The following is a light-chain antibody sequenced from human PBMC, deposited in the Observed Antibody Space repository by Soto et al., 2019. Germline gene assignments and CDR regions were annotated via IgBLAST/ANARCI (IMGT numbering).Light chain of an antibody. V-gene: IGKV1-27*01. Sequence: DIQMTQSPSSLSASLGDRVTLTCRASEDIAHYLAWYQQKPGKAPRVLLHHTSILQSGVPSRFSGSGNGTDVTLKITKVEAEDVGVYYCMQALQTPRTFGQGTKVDIK. CDR3: MQALQTPRT. CDR2: HTS. CDR1: EDIAHY. J-gene: IGKJ1*01.